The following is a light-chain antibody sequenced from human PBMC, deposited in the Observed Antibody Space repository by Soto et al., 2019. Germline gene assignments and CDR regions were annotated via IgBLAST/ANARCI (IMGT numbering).Light chain of an antibody. Sequence: QSVLTQPPSVSGAPGQRVTISCTGSSSNIGAGYDVQWYQQLPGTAPKLLIYANSNRPSGVPDRFSGSKSGTSASLAITGLQAEDEADYYCQSYDSSVSGSRVFGGGTKLTVL. CDR1: SSNIGAGYD. CDR3: QSYDSSVSGSRV. J-gene: IGLJ3*02. V-gene: IGLV1-40*01. CDR2: ANS.